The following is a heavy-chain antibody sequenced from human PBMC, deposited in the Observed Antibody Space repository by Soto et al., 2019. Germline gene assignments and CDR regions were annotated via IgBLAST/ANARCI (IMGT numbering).Heavy chain of an antibody. Sequence: QVQLVESGGGVVQPGRSLRLSCAASGFTFSSYGMHWVRQAPGKGLEWVAVISYDGSNKYYADSVKGRFTISRDNSKNTLYLQMNSLRAEDTAVYYCAKEKLEGARLTHYYYYMDVWSKGTTVTVSS. CDR2: ISYDGSNK. J-gene: IGHJ6*03. D-gene: IGHD1-26*01. CDR1: GFTFSSYG. V-gene: IGHV3-30*18. CDR3: AKEKLEGARLTHYYYYMDV.